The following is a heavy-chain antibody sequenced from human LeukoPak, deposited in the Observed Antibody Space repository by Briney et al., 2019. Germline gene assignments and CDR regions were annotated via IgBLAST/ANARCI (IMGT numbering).Heavy chain of an antibody. V-gene: IGHV1-46*01. CDR3: TRGVQLERRYYNWFDP. CDR2: ISPSRGST. D-gene: IGHD1-1*01. CDR1: GYTFTSYY. J-gene: IGHJ5*02. Sequence: ASVKVSCKASGYTFTSYYIHWVRQAPGQGLGWMGMISPSRGSTSYAQKFQGGLTMTRDTSTSTVYMELSSLRSEDTAVYYCTRGVQLERRYYNWFDPWGQGTLVTVSS.